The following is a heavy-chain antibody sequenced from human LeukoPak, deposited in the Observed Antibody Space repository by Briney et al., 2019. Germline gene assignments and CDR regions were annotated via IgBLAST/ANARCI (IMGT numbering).Heavy chain of an antibody. D-gene: IGHD5-18*01. J-gene: IGHJ4*02. CDR1: GYTFTSYG. CDR2: ISAYNGNT. V-gene: IGHV1-18*01. CDR3: ARVGLIQLWGNSNDY. Sequence: GASVKVSCKASGYTFTSYGISWVRQAPGQGLEWMGRISAYNGNTNYAQKLQGRVTMTTDTSTSTAYMELRSLRSDDTAVYYCARVGLIQLWGNSNDYWGQGTLVTVSS.